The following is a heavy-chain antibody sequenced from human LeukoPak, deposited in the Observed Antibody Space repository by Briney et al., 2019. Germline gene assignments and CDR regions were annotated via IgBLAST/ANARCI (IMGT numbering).Heavy chain of an antibody. Sequence: SETLSLTCTVSGGSISSYYWSWIRQPPGKGLEWIGYIYYSGSTNYNPSLKSRVTISVDTSKNQFSLKLSSVTAADTAVYYCARDDGGSGYHDDAFDIWGQGTMVTVSS. CDR1: GGSISSYY. CDR3: ARDDGGSGYHDDAFDI. J-gene: IGHJ3*02. CDR2: IYYSGST. V-gene: IGHV4-59*01. D-gene: IGHD3-22*01.